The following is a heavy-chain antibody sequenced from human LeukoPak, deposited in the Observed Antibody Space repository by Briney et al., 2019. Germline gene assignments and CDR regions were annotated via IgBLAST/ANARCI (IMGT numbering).Heavy chain of an antibody. CDR3: ARAPYSSTWYLEYFDF. D-gene: IGHD6-13*01. V-gene: IGHV4-59*01. Sequence: SETLSLTCTVSGVSMSSYYWTWIRQPPGKGLEWVGYIYYSGTTKYNPSLKSRVTISLDTSENQFSLELSSVTAADTAVYYCARAPYSSTWYLEYFDFWGEGTLVTVSS. CDR2: IYYSGTT. J-gene: IGHJ4*02. CDR1: GVSMSSYY.